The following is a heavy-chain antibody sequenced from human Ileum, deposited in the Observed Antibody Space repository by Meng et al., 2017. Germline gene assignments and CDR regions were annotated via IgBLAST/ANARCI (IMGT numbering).Heavy chain of an antibody. CDR2: MNPKSGNT. Sequence: ASVKVSCKASGYTFTSYEINWVRQATGQGLEWMGFMNPKSGNTGYAQKLQGRVTMTTNTSISTAYMELTGLRSEDTAIYYCARSLGQLWAQNDYWGQGTRVTVDS. CDR1: GYTFTSYE. CDR3: ARSLGQLWAQNDY. V-gene: IGHV1-8*01. D-gene: IGHD1/OR15-1a*01. J-gene: IGHJ4*02.